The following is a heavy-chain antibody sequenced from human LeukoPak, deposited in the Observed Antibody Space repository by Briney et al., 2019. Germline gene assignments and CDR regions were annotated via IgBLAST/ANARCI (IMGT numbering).Heavy chain of an antibody. CDR3: ARFNVAMITWFGGGLDY. J-gene: IGHJ4*02. V-gene: IGHV3-74*01. Sequence: GGYLRLSCAASGFTFSSYSMNWVRQAPGKGLVWVSRISSDGSSTNYADSVKGRFTISRDNAKNTLYLQMNNLRAEDTAVYYFARFNVAMITWFGGGLDYWGQGSLVTVFS. D-gene: IGHD3-16*01. CDR1: GFTFSSYS. CDR2: ISSDGSST.